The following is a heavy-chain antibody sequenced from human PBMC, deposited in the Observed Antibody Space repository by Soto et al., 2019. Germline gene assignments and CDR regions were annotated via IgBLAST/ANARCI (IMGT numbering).Heavy chain of an antibody. CDR2: INPSRATT. V-gene: IGHV1-46*01. Sequence: QVQLVQSGAEVKKPGASMKVSCKSFGDTFSSQYIHWVRQAPGQGLEWVGLINPSRATTTISQKFQGRVTLTSDTSTRTVYMELSSRRSDDTAIYFCVGGADLEGRYNWFDPWGQGTLVTVSS. J-gene: IGHJ5*02. CDR3: VGGADLEGRYNWFDP. CDR1: GDTFSSQY. D-gene: IGHD3-3*01.